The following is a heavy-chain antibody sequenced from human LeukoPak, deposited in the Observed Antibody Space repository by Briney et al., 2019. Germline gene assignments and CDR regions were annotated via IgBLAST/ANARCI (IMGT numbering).Heavy chain of an antibody. D-gene: IGHD5-18*01. V-gene: IGHV3-23*01. CDR3: AKARGYSSWNAFDI. Sequence: GGSLRLSCAASGFTFSSYATSWVRQAPGKGLEWVSAISGSGGSTYYADSVKGRFTISRDNSKNTLYLQMSSLRAEDTAVYYCAKARGYSSWNAFDIWGQGTMVTVSS. J-gene: IGHJ3*02. CDR1: GFTFSSYA. CDR2: ISGSGGST.